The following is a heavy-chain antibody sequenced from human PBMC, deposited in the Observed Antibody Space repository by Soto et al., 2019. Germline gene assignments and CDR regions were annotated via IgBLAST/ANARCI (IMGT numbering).Heavy chain of an antibody. CDR1: GFTVSNYY. V-gene: IGHV3-53*01. Sequence: GGALRLSCAASGFTVSNYYMSWVRQSPGKGLEWVSVVYSGGSTYYADSVKGRFTISRDNSKSTLSLQMNSLRAEDTAVYYCACGIAVTGTFFDYWGQGTLVTVSS. CDR3: ACGIAVTGTFFDY. J-gene: IGHJ4*02. D-gene: IGHD6-19*01. CDR2: VYSGGST.